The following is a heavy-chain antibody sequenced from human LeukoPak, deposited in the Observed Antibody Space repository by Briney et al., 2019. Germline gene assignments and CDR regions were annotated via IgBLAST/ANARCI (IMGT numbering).Heavy chain of an antibody. CDR2: IDYSGST. CDR3: ARDTYYFDSSGYTDAFDI. J-gene: IGHJ3*02. D-gene: IGHD3-22*01. Sequence: SVTLSLTCTVSGGSISSGGYYWSWLRQHPGKGLEWIGYIDYSGSTYYNPSLKSLVTISVDTSKNQFSMRLSSVTAADSSVYSCARDTYYFDSSGYTDAFDIWGQGTMVTVSS. CDR1: GGSISSGGYY. V-gene: IGHV4-31*01.